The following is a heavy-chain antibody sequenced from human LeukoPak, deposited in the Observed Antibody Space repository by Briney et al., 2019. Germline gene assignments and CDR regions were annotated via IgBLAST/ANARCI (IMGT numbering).Heavy chain of an antibody. CDR3: ARVRCSSNSCFPDY. J-gene: IGHJ4*02. D-gene: IGHD2-2*01. CDR2: IKQDGSEK. V-gene: IGHV3-7*01. Sequence: GGSLSLSCAASGFTVRTYLMSWVRQAAGKGREWVAKIKQDGSEKYYVDSVKGRFTISRDNAKNSLFLQMNSLRAEDTAVYYCARVRCSSNSCFPDYWGQGTLVTVSS. CDR1: GFTVRTYL.